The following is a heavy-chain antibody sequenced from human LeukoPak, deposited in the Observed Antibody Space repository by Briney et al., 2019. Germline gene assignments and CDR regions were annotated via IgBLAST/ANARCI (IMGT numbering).Heavy chain of an antibody. Sequence: GGSLRLSCAASGFTFRSYAISWVRQAPGQGLDWVSALLSSAEATYYSDSVKGRFTISRDNSKNTLYLQMNSLRAEDTAVYYCARRDTNGWYYFDYWGQGTLVTVSS. J-gene: IGHJ4*02. V-gene: IGHV3-23*01. CDR3: ARRDTNGWYYFDY. CDR2: LLSSAEAT. CDR1: GFTFRSYA. D-gene: IGHD6-19*01.